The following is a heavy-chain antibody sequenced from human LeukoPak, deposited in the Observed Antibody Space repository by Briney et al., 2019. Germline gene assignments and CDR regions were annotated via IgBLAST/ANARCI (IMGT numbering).Heavy chain of an antibody. CDR3: ARGKTYYDISKDAFDI. J-gene: IGHJ3*02. CDR1: SGSISSYY. Sequence: SETLSLTCTLSSGSISSYYWSWIRQPPGKGLEWIGYIYYSGSTNYNPSLKSRVTISVDTSKNQFSLKLSSVTAADTAVYYCARGKTYYDISKDAFDIWGQGTMVTVSS. D-gene: IGHD3-22*01. V-gene: IGHV4-59*01. CDR2: IYYSGST.